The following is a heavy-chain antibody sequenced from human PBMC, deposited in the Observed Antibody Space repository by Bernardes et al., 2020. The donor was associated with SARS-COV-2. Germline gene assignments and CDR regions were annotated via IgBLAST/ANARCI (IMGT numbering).Heavy chain of an antibody. V-gene: IGHV3-30*18. J-gene: IGHJ6*04. D-gene: IGHD1-1*01. CDR3: AKDRLTHVPIFYNCAMDV. Sequence: LIPPCTVPQFTLSAFWMHWVRHAPSRAPELLLVHSYNGQDTIYATSVKGRFTVSRDNSKNTMYLQLDSLKPEDTGIYYCAKDRLTHVPIFYNCAMDVWGTGTMVAVSS. CDR1: QFTLSAFW. CDR2: SYNGQDT.